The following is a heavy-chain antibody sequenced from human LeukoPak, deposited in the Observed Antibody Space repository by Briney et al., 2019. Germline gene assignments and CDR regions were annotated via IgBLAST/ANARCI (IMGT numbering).Heavy chain of an antibody. J-gene: IGHJ4*02. CDR1: GFTFSSYS. CDR3: AKDLGLGDY. V-gene: IGHV3-48*01. D-gene: IGHD3/OR15-3a*01. Sequence: GGSLRLSCAASGFTFSSYSMNWVRQAPGKGLEWVSYISSSSSTIYYADSVKGRFTISRDNAKNSLYLQMNSLGAEDTAVYYCAKDLGLGDYWGQGTLVTVSS. CDR2: ISSSSSTI.